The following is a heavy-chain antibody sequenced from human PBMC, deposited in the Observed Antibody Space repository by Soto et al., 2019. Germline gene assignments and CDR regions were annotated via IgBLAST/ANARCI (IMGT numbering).Heavy chain of an antibody. D-gene: IGHD3-22*01. J-gene: IGHJ4*02. V-gene: IGHV3-73*01. Sequence: LSCAASGFTFSGSAIHWVRQASGKGLEWVGRIRSKGDNYGTSDASSVKRRFTISRQDSQNTAYLQMDSVQADDTAVYYCLERGKYDNSVFDSWSQGTLVTVSS. CDR3: LERGKYDNSVFDS. CDR1: GFTFSGSA. CDR2: IRSKGDNYGT.